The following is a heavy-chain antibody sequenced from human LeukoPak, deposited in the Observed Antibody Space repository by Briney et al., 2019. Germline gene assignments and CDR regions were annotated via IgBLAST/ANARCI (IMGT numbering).Heavy chain of an antibody. D-gene: IGHD3-3*01. V-gene: IGHV3-30*18. CDR2: ISYDGSNK. CDR3: AKGDYDFSYDY. Sequence: GRSLRLSCAASGFTFSSYGMHWVRQAPGKGLEWVAVISYDGSNKYYADSVKGRFTISRDNSKSTLYLQMNSLRAEDTAVYYCAKGDYDFSYDYWGQGTLVTVSS. J-gene: IGHJ4*02. CDR1: GFTFSSYG.